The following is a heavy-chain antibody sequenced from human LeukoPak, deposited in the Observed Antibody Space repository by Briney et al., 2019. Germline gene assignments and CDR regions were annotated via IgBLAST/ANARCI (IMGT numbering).Heavy chain of an antibody. CDR3: AKSASGYSNSWYCLDN. Sequence: SETLSLTCAVYGGSFSGYYWSWIRQPPGKGLEWIGEINHSGSTNYNPSLKSRVTISVDTSKNQFSLKLSSVTAADTAVYYCAKSASGYSNSWYCLDNWGQGTQVTVSS. V-gene: IGHV4-34*01. D-gene: IGHD6-13*01. CDR1: GGSFSGYY. J-gene: IGHJ4*02. CDR2: INHSGST.